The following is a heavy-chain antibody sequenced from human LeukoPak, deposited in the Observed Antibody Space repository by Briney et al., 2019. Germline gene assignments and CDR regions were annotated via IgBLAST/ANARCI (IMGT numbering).Heavy chain of an antibody. CDR3: ARRMSKPGIADY. Sequence: EASVKVSCKASGYTFTSYDIHWVRQATGQGLEWMGWMNPNSGNTGYAQKFQGRVTMTRNTSISTAYMELSSLISEDTAVYYCARRMSKPGIADYWGQGTLVTVSS. J-gene: IGHJ4*02. D-gene: IGHD7-27*01. CDR1: GYTFTSYD. V-gene: IGHV1-8*01. CDR2: MNPNSGNT.